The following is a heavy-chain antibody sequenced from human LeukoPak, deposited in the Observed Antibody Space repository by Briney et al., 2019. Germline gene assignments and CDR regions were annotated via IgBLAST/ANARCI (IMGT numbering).Heavy chain of an antibody. CDR2: INSDGSST. CDR3: ARVELWFGESYYFDY. J-gene: IGHJ4*02. V-gene: IGHV3-74*01. CDR1: GFTFSSYW. D-gene: IGHD3-10*01. Sequence: QAGGSLRLSCAASGFTFSSYWMHWVRHAPGKGLVWVSRINSDGSSTSYADSVKGRFTISRDNAKNTLYLQMNSLRAEDTAVYYCARVELWFGESYYFDYWGQGTLVTVSS.